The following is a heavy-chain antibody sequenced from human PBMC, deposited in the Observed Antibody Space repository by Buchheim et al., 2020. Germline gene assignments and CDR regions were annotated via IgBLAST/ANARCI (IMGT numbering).Heavy chain of an antibody. CDR1: GGSFSGYY. CDR3: ARGRVLRYFDYYYYGMDV. V-gene: IGHV4-34*01. CDR2: INHSGST. Sequence: QVQLQQWGAGLLKPSETLSLTCAVYGGSFSGYYWSWIRQPPGKGLEWIGEINHSGSTNYNPSLKSRVTISVDTSKNQFSLKLSSVTAADTAVYYCARGRVLRYFDYYYYGMDVWGQGTT. D-gene: IGHD3-9*01. J-gene: IGHJ6*02.